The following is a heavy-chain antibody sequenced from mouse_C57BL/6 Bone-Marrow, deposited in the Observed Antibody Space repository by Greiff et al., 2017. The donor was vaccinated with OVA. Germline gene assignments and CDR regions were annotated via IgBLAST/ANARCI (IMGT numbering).Heavy chain of an antibody. CDR2: IYPGSGNT. V-gene: IGHV1-76*01. Sequence: VQLQQSGAELVRPGASVKLSCKASGYTFTDYSINWVKQRPGQGLEWIARIYPGSGNTYYNEKFKGKATLTAEKSSSTAYMQLSSLTSEDSAVYFCARYDGYDYAMDYWGQGTSVTVSS. J-gene: IGHJ4*01. CDR3: ARYDGYDYAMDY. D-gene: IGHD2-3*01. CDR1: GYTFTDYS.